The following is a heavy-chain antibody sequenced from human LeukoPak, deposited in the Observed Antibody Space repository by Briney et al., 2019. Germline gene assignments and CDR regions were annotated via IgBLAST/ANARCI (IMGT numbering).Heavy chain of an antibody. D-gene: IGHD6-25*01. CDR1: GGAISPYY. Sequence: SETLSLTCSVSGGAISPYYWSWFRQPPGKGLEWIGYIFHSGITTYNPSLKSRVTISLDSSKNQFFLRLTSVTAADTAMYYCARAETLAAIYFDFWGQGSLVTVSS. CDR2: IFHSGIT. V-gene: IGHV4-59*01. J-gene: IGHJ4*02. CDR3: ARAETLAAIYFDF.